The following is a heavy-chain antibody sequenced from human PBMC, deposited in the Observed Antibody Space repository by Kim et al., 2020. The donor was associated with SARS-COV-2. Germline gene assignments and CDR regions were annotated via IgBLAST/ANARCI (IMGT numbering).Heavy chain of an antibody. CDR1: GFTFSSYG. V-gene: IGHV3-30*18. CDR3: AKDLAAAAGTVGDY. J-gene: IGHJ4*02. Sequence: GGSLRLSCAASGFTFSSYGMHWVRQAPGKGLEWVAVISYDGSNKYYADSVKGRFTISRDNSKNTLYLQMNSLRAEDTAVYYCAKDLAAAAGTVGDYWGQGTLFTVSS. D-gene: IGHD6-13*01. CDR2: ISYDGSNK.